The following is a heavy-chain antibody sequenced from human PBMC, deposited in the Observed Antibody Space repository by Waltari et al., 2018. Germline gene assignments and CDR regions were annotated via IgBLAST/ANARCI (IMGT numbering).Heavy chain of an antibody. CDR3: AKDRDGSSLTLYYFDH. CDR1: GFTFSSYG. CDR2: VSGSGDTT. D-gene: IGHD1-26*01. V-gene: IGHV3-23*01. Sequence: EVQLLESGGGLVQPGGSLRLSCVDSGFTFSSYGMSWVRQGAGKGLEWVSSVSGSGDTTDYADSVKGRFTISRDNSKNTFYLQMNSLRVDDTAVYYCAKDRDGSSLTLYYFDHWSQGALVTVSS. J-gene: IGHJ4*02.